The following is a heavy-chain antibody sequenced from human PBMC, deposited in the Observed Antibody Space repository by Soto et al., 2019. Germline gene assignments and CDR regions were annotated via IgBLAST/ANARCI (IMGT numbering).Heavy chain of an antibody. V-gene: IGHV3-30*18. CDR2: TSSDGSNT. D-gene: IGHD3-3*02. J-gene: IGHJ3*02. Sequence: PGVSLRLSCVASGFTFSNYGIHWVRQAPGKGLEWVTLTSSDGSNTYYAGPVKGRFTISRDNSKSTLYLQMNSLRPEDTAVYYCAKGQGNNLAFRAFNIWGQGTMVTVSS. CDR3: AKGQGNNLAFRAFNI. CDR1: GFTFSNYG.